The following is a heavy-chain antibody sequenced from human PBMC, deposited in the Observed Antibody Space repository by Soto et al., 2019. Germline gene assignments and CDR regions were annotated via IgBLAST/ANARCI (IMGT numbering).Heavy chain of an antibody. Sequence: QVQLVESGGGVVQPGRSLRLSCAASGFTFSSYGMHWVRQAPGKGLEWVAVISYDGSNKYYADSVKGRFTISRDNSKNTLYLQMNSLRAADTAVYYCAKGGGRAIFGVVTYYYGMDVWGQGTTVTVSS. D-gene: IGHD3-3*01. J-gene: IGHJ6*02. CDR1: GFTFSSYG. CDR3: AKGGGRAIFGVVTYYYGMDV. CDR2: ISYDGSNK. V-gene: IGHV3-30*18.